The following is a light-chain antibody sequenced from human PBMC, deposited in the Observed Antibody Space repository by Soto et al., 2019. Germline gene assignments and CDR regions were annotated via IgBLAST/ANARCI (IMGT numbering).Light chain of an antibody. CDR1: QSVSRY. J-gene: IGKJ2*01. CDR3: QQRSDWPFT. Sequence: EIVLTQSPATLSLSPGERATLSCRASQSVSRYLAWYQQQPGQAPRLLIYDTSNRATGIPARFSGSGSGTDFTLTISSLEPEDFAVYYCQQRSDWPFTFGQGTKLEIK. V-gene: IGKV3-11*01. CDR2: DTS.